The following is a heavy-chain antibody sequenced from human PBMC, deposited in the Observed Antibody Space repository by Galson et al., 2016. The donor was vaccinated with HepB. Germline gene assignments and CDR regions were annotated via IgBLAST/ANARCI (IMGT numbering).Heavy chain of an antibody. V-gene: IGHV4-59*01. Sequence: SETLSLTCIVSGDSISSYYWSWIRQPPGKGLEWIGYIYYSGSTKYNPSLKSRLTISIDTSKNELSLKLRSVTAADTAVYYCARVPPTTVSTFDPWGQGTLVTVSS. CDR3: ARVPPTTVSTFDP. D-gene: IGHD4-11*01. J-gene: IGHJ5*02. CDR2: IYYSGST. CDR1: GDSISSYY.